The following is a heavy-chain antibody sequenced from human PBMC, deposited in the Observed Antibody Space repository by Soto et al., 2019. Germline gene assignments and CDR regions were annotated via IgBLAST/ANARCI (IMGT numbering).Heavy chain of an antibody. CDR2: IWDDGSNK. CDR1: GFTFSSYG. D-gene: IGHD3-16*01. J-gene: IGHJ4*02. Sequence: QVQLVESGGGVVQPGRSLRLSCAASGFTFSSYGMHWVRQAPGKGLEWVAVIWDDGSNKYYADSVKGRFTISRNNSKNTLYLQMNSLRAEDTAAYYCARDTLGGVPLSYFDYWGQGTLVTVSS. V-gene: IGHV3-33*01. CDR3: ARDTLGGVPLSYFDY.